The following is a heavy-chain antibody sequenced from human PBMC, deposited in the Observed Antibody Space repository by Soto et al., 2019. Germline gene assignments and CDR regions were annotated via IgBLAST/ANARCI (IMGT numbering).Heavy chain of an antibody. J-gene: IGHJ4*02. CDR1: GGSMSSSY. V-gene: IGHV4-59*01. CDR2: IYYSGST. CDR3: ARGEWLATIKPYFAY. Sequence: QVQLQESGPGLVKPSKPLSLTSTVSGGSMSSSYWSWIRKSPGKVLEWIGYIYYSGSTNYNPSLKSRVAISLDTSKNQFSLMLSSVTAADTAVYYCARGEWLATIKPYFAYWGQGTLVTVSS. D-gene: IGHD5-12*01.